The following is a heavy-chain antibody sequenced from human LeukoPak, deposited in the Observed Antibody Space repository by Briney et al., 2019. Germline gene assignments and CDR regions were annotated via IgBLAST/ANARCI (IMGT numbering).Heavy chain of an antibody. D-gene: IGHD6-19*01. V-gene: IGHV3-30*18. CDR3: AKGQWLVLFPDY. CDR2: ISYDGSNK. J-gene: IGHJ4*02. Sequence: GGSLRLSCAASGFTFSSYGMHWVRQAPGKGLEWVAVISYDGSNKYYADSVKGRFTISRDNSKNTLYLQMNSLRAEDTAVYYCAKGQWLVLFPDYWGQGTLVTVSP. CDR1: GFTFSSYG.